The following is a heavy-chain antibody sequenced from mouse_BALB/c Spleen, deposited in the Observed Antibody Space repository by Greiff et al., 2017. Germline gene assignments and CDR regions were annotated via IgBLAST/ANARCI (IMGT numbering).Heavy chain of an antibody. J-gene: IGHJ3*01. CDR1: GFSLTSYG. CDR3: ARDQDYYGSSFAY. V-gene: IGHV2-9*02. CDR2: IWAGGST. D-gene: IGHD1-1*01. Sequence: QVQLKESGPGLVAPSQSLSITCTVSGFSLTSYGVHWVRQPPGKGLEWLGVIWAGGSTNYNSALMSRLSISKDNSKSQVFLKMNSLQTDDTAMYYCARDQDYYGSSFAYWGQGTLVTVSA.